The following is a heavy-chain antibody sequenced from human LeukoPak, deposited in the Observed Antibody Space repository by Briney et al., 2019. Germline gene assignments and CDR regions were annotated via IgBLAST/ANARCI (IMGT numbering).Heavy chain of an antibody. CDR3: AIDTNNYYGSGSFDH. V-gene: IGHV5-51*01. D-gene: IGHD3-10*01. J-gene: IGHJ5*02. Sequence: GESLKISCKASGYSFTSYWIGWVRQMPGKGLEWMEIIYPGDSDTRYSPSFQGRVTISADKSISTAYLQWSSLRASDTAMYYCAIDTNNYYGSGSFDHWGQGTLVTVSS. CDR2: IYPGDSDT. CDR1: GYSFTSYW.